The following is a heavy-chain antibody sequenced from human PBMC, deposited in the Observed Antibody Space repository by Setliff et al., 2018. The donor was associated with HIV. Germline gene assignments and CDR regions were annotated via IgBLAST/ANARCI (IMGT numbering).Heavy chain of an antibody. CDR3: ARGGGYSSPYYFHY. Sequence: ASVKVSCKTSGYAFTSYYMHWVRQAPGQGLEWMGVINPSGGSTNYAQKFQGRVTMTGDTSTSTVYMDLGSLRSEDTAVYYCARGGGYSSPYYFHYWGQGTLVTVTS. V-gene: IGHV1-46*01. J-gene: IGHJ4*02. D-gene: IGHD5-18*01. CDR2: INPSGGST. CDR1: GYAFTSYY.